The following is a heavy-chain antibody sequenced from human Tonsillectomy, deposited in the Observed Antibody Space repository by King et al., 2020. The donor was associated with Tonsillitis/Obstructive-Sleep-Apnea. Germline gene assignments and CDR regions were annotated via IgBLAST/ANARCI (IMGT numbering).Heavy chain of an antibody. V-gene: IGHV1-3*01. CDR1: GYTFTDYA. Sequence: QLVQSGAEMKKPGASVKVSCTASGYTFTDYALYWIRQAPGHSLEWMGWINPGSGNTKYSQKFQGRLSITRDTSANRAYMELSGLRSGDTAVYFCGRDRQGVDYWGQGTLVSVSS. J-gene: IGHJ4*02. CDR2: INPGSGNT. CDR3: GRDRQGVDY.